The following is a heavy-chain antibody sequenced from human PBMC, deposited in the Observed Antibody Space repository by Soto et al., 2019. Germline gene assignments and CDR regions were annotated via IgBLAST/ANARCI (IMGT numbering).Heavy chain of an antibody. CDR1: EFTFSPYP. V-gene: IGHV3-23*01. J-gene: IGHJ4*02. CDR2: IGGGGGDK. Sequence: EVQLLESGGGLVQPGGSLSLSCAASEFTFSPYPMNWVRQAPGKGLEWVSTIGGGGGDKYYAESVTGRFTISRDNSKNTLHLQMNSLRAEDTAVYYCARSGYCSGGLCVGFEYRGEGTLVTVSS. D-gene: IGHD2-15*01. CDR3: ARSGYCSGGLCVGFEY.